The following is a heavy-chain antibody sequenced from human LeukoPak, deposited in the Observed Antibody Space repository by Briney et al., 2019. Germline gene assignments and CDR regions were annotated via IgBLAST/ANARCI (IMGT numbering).Heavy chain of an antibody. CDR2: VDYSGNT. Sequence: SETLSLTCTVSGGSISNSGYYWGWIRQPPGKGLEWIGSVDYSGNTYYRPSLKSRVTISVDTSKNQFSLKLSSVTAADTAVYYCAREVYYYDSSGSDVHAFDIWGQGTMVTVSS. CDR1: GGSISNSGYY. CDR3: AREVYYYDSSGSDVHAFDI. D-gene: IGHD3-22*01. V-gene: IGHV4-39*07. J-gene: IGHJ3*02.